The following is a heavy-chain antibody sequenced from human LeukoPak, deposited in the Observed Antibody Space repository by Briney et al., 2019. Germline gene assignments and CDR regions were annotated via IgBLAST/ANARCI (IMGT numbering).Heavy chain of an antibody. D-gene: IGHD5-18*01. V-gene: IGHV4-34*01. J-gene: IGHJ4*02. CDR3: ARSGYSYGYYFDY. Sequence: SETLSLTCAVYGGSFSGYYWSWIRQPPGKGLEWIGEINHSGSTNYNPSLKSRVTISVDTSKNQFSLKLSSVTAADTAVYYCARSGYSYGYYFDYWGQGTLVTVSS. CDR1: GGSFSGYY. CDR2: INHSGST.